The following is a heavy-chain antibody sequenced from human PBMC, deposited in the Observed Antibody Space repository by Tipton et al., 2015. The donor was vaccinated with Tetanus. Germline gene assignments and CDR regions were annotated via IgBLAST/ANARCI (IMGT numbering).Heavy chain of an antibody. CDR2: IYPDGRRT. J-gene: IGHJ6*02. CDR1: GFTSESHY. V-gene: IGHV3-74*01. D-gene: IGHD1-1*01. Sequence: GSLRLSCAASGFTSESHYMHWVRQTPGKGLVWISRIYPDGRRTNYADSVKGRFTISRDHAKNTVYLQMNSLRAEDTAVYFCARRSLTNYGLDVWGQGTPVTVSS. CDR3: ARRSLTNYGLDV.